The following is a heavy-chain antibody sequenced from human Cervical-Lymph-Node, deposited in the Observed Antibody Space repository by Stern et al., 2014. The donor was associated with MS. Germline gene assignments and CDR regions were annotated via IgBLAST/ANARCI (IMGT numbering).Heavy chain of an antibody. CDR1: GFTFSNYG. V-gene: IGHV3-33*01. CDR2: ICYDGRNT. J-gene: IGHJ4*02. D-gene: IGHD3-9*01. CDR3: ARGYYNKGY. Sequence: VQLGESGGGVVQPGRSLRLSCAASGFTFSNYGMHWVRQAPGTGLEWWAVICYDGRNTYYADSVKGRFTISRDNSKNTLYLQMNSLRDEDTAVYYCARGYYNKGYWGQGTLVTVSS.